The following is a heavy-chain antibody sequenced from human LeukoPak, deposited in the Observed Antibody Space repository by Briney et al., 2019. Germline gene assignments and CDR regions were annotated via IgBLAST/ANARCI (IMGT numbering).Heavy chain of an antibody. CDR3: TTEYEAGSREWFAP. D-gene: IGHD3-10*01. Sequence: PGGSLGLSCAASGFTFNYAWMSWVRQAPGKGLEWIGRIKSKSDGGTADYAAFVKGRFTISRDDSKNTLNLQMNSLKAEDTAIYYCTTEYEAGSREWFAPWGQGTLVVVSS. J-gene: IGHJ5*02. V-gene: IGHV3-15*01. CDR2: IKSKSDGGTA. CDR1: GFTFNYAW.